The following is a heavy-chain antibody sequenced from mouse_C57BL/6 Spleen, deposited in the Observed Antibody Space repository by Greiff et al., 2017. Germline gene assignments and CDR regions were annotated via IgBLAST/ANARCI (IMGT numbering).Heavy chain of an antibody. D-gene: IGHD1-1*01. CDR2: IYPRSGNT. J-gene: IGHJ3*01. CDR3: VRGTTVAGGWFAY. V-gene: IGHV1-81*01. CDR1: GYTFTSYG. Sequence: QVQLQQSGAELARPGASVKLSCKASGYTFTSYGISWVKQRTGQGLEWIGEIYPRSGNTYYNEKFKGKATLTADKSSSTAYMELRSLTSEDSAVYFCVRGTTVAGGWFAYWGQGTLVTVSA.